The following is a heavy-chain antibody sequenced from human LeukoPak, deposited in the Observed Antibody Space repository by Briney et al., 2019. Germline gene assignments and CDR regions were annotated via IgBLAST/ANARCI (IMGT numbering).Heavy chain of an antibody. CDR3: AKASGYSGYDFHDY. CDR1: GFTFSSYG. D-gene: IGHD5-12*01. CDR2: IRYDGSNK. J-gene: IGHJ4*02. V-gene: IGHV3-30*02. Sequence: AGGSLRPSCAASGFTFSSYGMHWVRQAPGKGLEWVAFIRYDGSNKYYADSVKGRFTISRDNSKNTLYLQMNSLRAEDTAVYYCAKASGYSGYDFHDYWDQGTLVTVSS.